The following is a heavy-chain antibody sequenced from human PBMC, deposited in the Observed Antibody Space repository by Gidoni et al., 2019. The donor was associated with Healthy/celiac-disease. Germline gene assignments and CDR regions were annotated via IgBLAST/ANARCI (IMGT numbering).Heavy chain of an antibody. V-gene: IGHV2-5*01. J-gene: IGHJ5*02. CDR1: AFSLSPSGVG. Sequence: QITLKESVPTLVKPTQTLTLTCTFSAFSLSPSGVGVGWIRQPPGKALEWLALIYWNDDKRYSPSLKSRLTITKDTSKNQVVLTMTNMDPVDTATYYCAHAPVQLERRGWFDPWGQGTLVTVSS. CDR2: IYWNDDK. D-gene: IGHD1-1*01. CDR3: AHAPVQLERRGWFDP.